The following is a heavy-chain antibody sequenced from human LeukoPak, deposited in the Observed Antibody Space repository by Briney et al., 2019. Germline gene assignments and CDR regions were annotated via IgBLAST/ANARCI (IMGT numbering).Heavy chain of an antibody. CDR1: GYTFTSYY. V-gene: IGHV1-46*01. J-gene: IGHJ5*02. CDR3: ARREWLLGFDP. CDR2: INPSGGST. D-gene: IGHD3-3*01. Sequence: GASVKVSRKASGYTFTSYYMHWVRQAPGQGLEWMGIINPSGGSTSYAQKFQGRVTMTRDMSTSTVYMELSSLRSEDTAVYYCARREWLLGFDPWGQGTLVTVSS.